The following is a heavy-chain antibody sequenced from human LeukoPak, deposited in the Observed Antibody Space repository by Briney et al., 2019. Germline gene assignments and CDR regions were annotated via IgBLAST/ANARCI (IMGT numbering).Heavy chain of an antibody. CDR3: THLGWFDP. CDR1: GFTFSSYW. Sequence: HPGGSLRLSCAASGFTFSSYWMHWVRQVPGKGLVWVSRINSDGTTTTYADSVKGRFTISRDNAKNTLYLQMNSLRAEDTAVYYCTHLGWFDPWGQGTLVTVSS. V-gene: IGHV3-74*03. CDR2: INSDGTTT. J-gene: IGHJ5*02.